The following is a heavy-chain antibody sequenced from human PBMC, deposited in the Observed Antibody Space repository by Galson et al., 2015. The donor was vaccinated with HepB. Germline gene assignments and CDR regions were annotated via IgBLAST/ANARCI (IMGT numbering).Heavy chain of an antibody. V-gene: IGHV3-7*03. CDR1: GFTLSSYW. D-gene: IGHD3-3*01. CDR2: IKQDGSEK. Sequence: SLRLSCAASGFTLSSYWMSWVRRAPGRGLEWVANIKQDGSEKYYVDSVKGRFTISRDNAKNSLYLQMNSLRAEDTAVYYCASALERLEGRRTYYDFWSGQTYYYYGMDVWGQGTTVTVSS. CDR3: ASALERLEGRRTYYDFWSGQTYYYYGMDV. J-gene: IGHJ6*02.